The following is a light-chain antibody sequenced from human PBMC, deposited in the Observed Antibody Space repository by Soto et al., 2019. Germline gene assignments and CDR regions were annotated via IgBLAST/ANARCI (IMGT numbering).Light chain of an antibody. Sequence: QSALTQPRSVSGSPGQSVTISCTGTSSDVGGYNYLSWFQQHPGKAPKLMIYDVNKRPSGVPDRFSGSKSGNTASLTISGLQAEDEADYYCCSYADSDTYVFGTGTKLTVL. J-gene: IGLJ1*01. V-gene: IGLV2-11*01. CDR2: DVN. CDR3: CSYADSDTYV. CDR1: SSDVGGYNY.